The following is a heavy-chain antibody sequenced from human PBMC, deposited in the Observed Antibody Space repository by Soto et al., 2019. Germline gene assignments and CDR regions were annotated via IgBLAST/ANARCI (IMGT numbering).Heavy chain of an antibody. D-gene: IGHD6-13*01. V-gene: IGHV3-48*02. Sequence: EVQLVESGGGLVKRGGSLRLSCAASGFTFSTYSMNWVRQAPGKGPEWISYITSSSTTIYYADSVKGRFTISRDNAKNSLYLQMNSLRDEDTAVYYCARDNGLAGSFDPWGQGTLVTVFS. CDR3: ARDNGLAGSFDP. CDR1: GFTFSTYS. CDR2: ITSSSTTI. J-gene: IGHJ5*02.